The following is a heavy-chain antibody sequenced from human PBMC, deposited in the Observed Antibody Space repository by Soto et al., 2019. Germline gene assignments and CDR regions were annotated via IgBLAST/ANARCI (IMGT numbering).Heavy chain of an antibody. CDR3: ARESYSSSSGRLWGYFHYGMDF. CDR1: GYTFSSYY. Sequence: GASVKVSCKASGYTFSSYYLHWVRQAPGQGLEWMGLINPSGATTSYPQKFQGRVTMTRDTSTSTVYMELSSLRSEDTAVYYCARESYSSSSGRLWGYFHYGMDFRGQGTPVTVSS. D-gene: IGHD6-6*01. V-gene: IGHV1-46*01. CDR2: INPSGATT. J-gene: IGHJ6*02.